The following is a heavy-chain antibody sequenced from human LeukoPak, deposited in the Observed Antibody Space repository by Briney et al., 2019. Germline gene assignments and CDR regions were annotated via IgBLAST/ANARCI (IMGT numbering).Heavy chain of an antibody. J-gene: IGHJ3*02. V-gene: IGHV5-51*01. Sequence: GESLKISCKGSGYGFTTYWIAWVRQMPGKGLEWMRIIYPGDSDTRYSPSFQGQVTISADKSISTAYLQWSSLKASDTAMYYCASPYLTVTLDAFDIWGQGTMVTVSS. CDR2: IYPGDSDT. CDR1: GYGFTTYW. CDR3: ASPYLTVTLDAFDI. D-gene: IGHD4-17*01.